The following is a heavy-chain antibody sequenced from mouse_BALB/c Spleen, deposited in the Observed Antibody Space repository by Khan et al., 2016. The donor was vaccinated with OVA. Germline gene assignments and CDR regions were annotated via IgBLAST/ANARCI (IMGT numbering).Heavy chain of an antibody. CDR3: ARINMLGATYFDY. J-gene: IGHJ2*01. CDR1: GYTFTSYW. Sequence: QVQLQQSGAELVKAGASVSMSCKASGYTFTSYWMHWVKQRLGQGLEWFAETNPTNGRTYYNEKFKSKATLTVDKSSSTAYMLLSGPTFEDSAVYYYARINMLGATYFDYWGQGTTLTVSS. CDR2: TNPTNGRT. D-gene: IGHD1-1*01. V-gene: IGHV1S81*02.